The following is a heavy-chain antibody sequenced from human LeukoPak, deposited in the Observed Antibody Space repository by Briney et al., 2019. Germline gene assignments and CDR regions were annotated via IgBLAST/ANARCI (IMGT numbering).Heavy chain of an antibody. J-gene: IGHJ5*02. CDR1: GYSFTSYW. CDR3: ARHRYSSSFSNWFDP. CDR2: IYPGDSDT. V-gene: IGHV5-51*01. Sequence: GESLKISCKGSGYSFTSYWIGWVRQMPGKGLEWMGIIYPGDSDTRYSPSFQGQVTISADKSISIAYLQWSSLKASDTAMYYCARHRYSSSFSNWFDPWGQGTLVTVSS. D-gene: IGHD6-13*01.